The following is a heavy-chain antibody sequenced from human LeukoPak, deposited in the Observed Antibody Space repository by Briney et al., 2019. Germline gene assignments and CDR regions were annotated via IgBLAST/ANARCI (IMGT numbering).Heavy chain of an antibody. CDR3: ARDGSFMTGRGWDGNYYYGMDV. Sequence: GASVKVSCKASGYTFTGYYMHWVRQAPGQGLEWMGWINPNSGSTNYAQKFQGRVTMTRDTSISTAYMELSRLRSDDTAVYYCARDGSFMTGRGWDGNYYYGMDVWGQGTTVTVSS. CDR2: INPNSGST. V-gene: IGHV1-2*02. J-gene: IGHJ6*02. D-gene: IGHD1-20*01. CDR1: GYTFTGYY.